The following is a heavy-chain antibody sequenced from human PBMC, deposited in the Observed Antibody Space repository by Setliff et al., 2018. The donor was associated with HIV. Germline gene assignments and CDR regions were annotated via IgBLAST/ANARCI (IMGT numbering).Heavy chain of an antibody. V-gene: IGHV4-39*01. D-gene: IGHD1-1*01. CDR3: ARRARESTALHSDWNDVLFFDY. CDR2: IYYSGST. J-gene: IGHJ4*02. Sequence: SETLSLTCTVSGGSISSSSYYWGWIRQPPGKGLEWIGSIYYSGSTYYNPSLKSRVTISGDTSKNQFPLKLSSVTAADTAVYYCARRARESTALHSDWNDVLFFDYWGQGTLVTVS. CDR1: GGSISSSSYY.